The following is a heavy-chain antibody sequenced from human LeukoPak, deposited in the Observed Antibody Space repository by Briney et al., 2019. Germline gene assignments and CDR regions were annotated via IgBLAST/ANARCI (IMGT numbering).Heavy chain of an antibody. CDR1: GDSFSGNSSA. V-gene: IGHV6-1*01. D-gene: IGHD5-24*01. J-gene: IGHJ3*01. CDR3: ARGGQGDGYSADEAFDF. CDR2: TYYRSEWYN. Sequence: SQTLSLTCAISGDSFSGNSSACNWIRQSPSRGLEWLGRTYYRSEWYNDYAVSVKSRITINPDTSKNQFSLQLNSVTPEDTAVYYCARGGQGDGYSADEAFDFWGQGTMVTVSS.